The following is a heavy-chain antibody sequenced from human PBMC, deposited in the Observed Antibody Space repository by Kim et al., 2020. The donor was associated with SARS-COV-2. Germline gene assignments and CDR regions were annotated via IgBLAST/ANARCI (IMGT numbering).Heavy chain of an antibody. Sequence: SVKVSCKASGGTFSSYAISWVRQAPGQGLEWMGGIIHIFGTANYAQKFQGRVTITADESTSTAYMELSSLRSEDTAVYYCARARGNSSSWLFYYYYGMDVWVQESTVTVAS. CDR2: IIHIFGTA. CDR3: ARARGNSSSWLFYYYYGMDV. V-gene: IGHV1-69*13. J-gene: IGHJ6*02. CDR1: GGTFSSYA. D-gene: IGHD6-13*01.